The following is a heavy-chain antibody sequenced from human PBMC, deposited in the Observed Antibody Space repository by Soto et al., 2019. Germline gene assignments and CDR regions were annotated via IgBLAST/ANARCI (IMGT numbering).Heavy chain of an antibody. Sequence: GGSLRLSCAASGFTFSSYAMIWVRQAPGKGLEWVSAISGSGGSTYYADSVKGRFTISRDNSKNTLYLQMNSLRAEDTAVYYCAKFPRRIAARAYYFDYWGQGTLVTVSS. CDR2: ISGSGGST. J-gene: IGHJ4*02. CDR1: GFTFSSYA. V-gene: IGHV3-23*01. D-gene: IGHD6-6*01. CDR3: AKFPRRIAARAYYFDY.